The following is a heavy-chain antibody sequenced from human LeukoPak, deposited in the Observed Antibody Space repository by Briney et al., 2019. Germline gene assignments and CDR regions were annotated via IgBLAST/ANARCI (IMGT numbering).Heavy chain of an antibody. CDR1: GGTFSSYA. D-gene: IGHD4-23*01. J-gene: IGHJ3*02. Sequence: SVKVSCKASGGTFSSYAISWVRQAPGQGLEWMGGIIPIFGTANYAQKFQGRVTITADESTSTAYMELSSLRSEDTAVYCCATTVVPLYAFDIWGQGTMVTVSS. CDR2: IIPIFGTA. V-gene: IGHV1-69*13. CDR3: ATTVVPLYAFDI.